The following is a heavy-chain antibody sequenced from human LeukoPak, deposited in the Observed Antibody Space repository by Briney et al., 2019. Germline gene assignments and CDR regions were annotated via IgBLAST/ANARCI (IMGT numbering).Heavy chain of an antibody. J-gene: IGHJ4*02. CDR3: ATDYWEHQLGDYYFDY. V-gene: IGHV1-69*13. CDR2: IIPIFGIA. D-gene: IGHD1-26*01. CDR1: GGTFSSYA. Sequence: GASVKVSCKASGGTFSSYAISWVRQAPGQGLEWMGGIIPIFGIANNAQKFQDRVTITADESTSTAYMELSSLRSEDTAVYYCATDYWEHQLGDYYFDYWGQGTLVTVSS.